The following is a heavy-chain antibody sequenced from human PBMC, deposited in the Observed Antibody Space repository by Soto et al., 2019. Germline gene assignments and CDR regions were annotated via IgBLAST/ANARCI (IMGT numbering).Heavy chain of an antibody. CDR2: IKQDGSEK. CDR3: ARALVFYYDSSGYPY. J-gene: IGHJ4*02. V-gene: IGHV3-7*01. D-gene: IGHD3-22*01. Sequence: GGSLRLSCAASGFTFISYWMTWVRQAPGKGLEWVANIKQDGSEKYYVDSVKGRFTISRDNAKNSLYLQMNSLRAEDTAVYYCARALVFYYDSSGYPYWGQGTLVTVSS. CDR1: GFTFISYW.